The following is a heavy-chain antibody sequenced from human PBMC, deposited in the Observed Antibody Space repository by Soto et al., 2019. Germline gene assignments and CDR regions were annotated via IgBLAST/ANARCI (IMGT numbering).Heavy chain of an antibody. Sequence: PSDTLSLTCSENGGSLSGCYWNWVRQPPVKGLGWIGEINHSGSTNYNPSLKSRVIISVDTSKNQFSLKLSSVTAADTAVYYCARELVMYSSGWYVNYYYYGMDVWGQGTTVTVSS. CDR2: INHSGST. CDR3: ARELVMYSSGWYVNYYYYGMDV. V-gene: IGHV4-34*01. D-gene: IGHD6-19*01. J-gene: IGHJ6*02. CDR1: GGSLSGCY.